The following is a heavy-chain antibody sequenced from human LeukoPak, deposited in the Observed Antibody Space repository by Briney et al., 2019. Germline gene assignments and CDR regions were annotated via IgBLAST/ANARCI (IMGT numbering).Heavy chain of an antibody. V-gene: IGHV4-59*01. Sequence: PSETLSLTCAVYGGSFSGYYWSWIRQPPGKGLEWIGYIYYSGSTNYNPSLKSRVTISVDTSKNQFSLKLSSVTAADTAVYYCARSLLWFGELSDDYYGMDVWGQGTTVTVSS. D-gene: IGHD3-10*01. CDR2: IYYSGST. J-gene: IGHJ6*02. CDR3: ARSLLWFGELSDDYYGMDV. CDR1: GGSFSGYY.